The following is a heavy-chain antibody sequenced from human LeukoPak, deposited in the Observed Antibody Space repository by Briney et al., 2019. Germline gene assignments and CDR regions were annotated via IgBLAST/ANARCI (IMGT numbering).Heavy chain of an antibody. V-gene: IGHV3-74*01. J-gene: IGHJ4*02. Sequence: GGSLRLSCAASGFILRDYWMHWVRQAPGKGLVWVSRINPDGSTTTYADSVKGRFTISRDNAKNTLYLQMNSLRAEDTAVYYCARVRVGAYDFEYWGQGTLVTVSS. CDR2: INPDGSTT. CDR1: GFILRDYW. CDR3: ARVRVGAYDFEY. D-gene: IGHD3-10*01.